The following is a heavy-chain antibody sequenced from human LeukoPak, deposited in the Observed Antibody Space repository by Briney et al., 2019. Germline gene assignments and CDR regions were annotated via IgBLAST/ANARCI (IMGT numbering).Heavy chain of an antibody. D-gene: IGHD6-13*01. J-gene: IGHJ4*02. CDR1: GFTFDDYA. CDR3: AKGGGSSWLFDY. Sequence: GGSLRLSCAASGFTFDDYAMHWVRQAPGKGLEWVSGISWNSGSIGYADSVKGRFTISRDNAKNSLYLQMNSLRAEDTALYYCAKGGGSSWLFDYWGQGTLVTVSS. CDR2: ISWNSGSI. V-gene: IGHV3-9*01.